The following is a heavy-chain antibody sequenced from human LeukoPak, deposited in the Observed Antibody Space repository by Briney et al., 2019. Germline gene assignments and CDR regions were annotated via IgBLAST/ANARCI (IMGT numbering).Heavy chain of an antibody. V-gene: IGHV3-23*01. D-gene: IGHD3-9*01. Sequence: GGSLRLSCAASGFTFSSYAMSWVRQAPGKGLEWVSAISGSGGSTYYAASVKGRFTISRDNSKNTLYLQMNSLRAEDTAVYYCAKLAPSRPNYYDILTGSYYYYYGMDVWGQGTTVTVSS. CDR1: GFTFSSYA. CDR2: ISGSGGST. CDR3: AKLAPSRPNYYDILTGSYYYYYGMDV. J-gene: IGHJ6*02.